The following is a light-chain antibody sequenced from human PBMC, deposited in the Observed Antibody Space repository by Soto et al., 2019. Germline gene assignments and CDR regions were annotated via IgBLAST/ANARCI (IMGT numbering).Light chain of an antibody. CDR1: QDIRGA. Sequence: AIQLTQSPSSLSASVGDRVTITCRASQDIRGALAWYQQKPGKPPKHLIFDVSSLQSGVPSRFSGSGSGTDFTLTISSLQPEDFATYYCQQFNTYPITFGQGTRLEIK. J-gene: IGKJ5*01. CDR2: DVS. CDR3: QQFNTYPIT. V-gene: IGKV1-13*02.